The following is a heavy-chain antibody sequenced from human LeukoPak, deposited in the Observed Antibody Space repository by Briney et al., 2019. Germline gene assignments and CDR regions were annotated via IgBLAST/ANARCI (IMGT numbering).Heavy chain of an antibody. CDR2: INHSGST. V-gene: IGHV4-39*07. J-gene: IGHJ6*03. D-gene: IGHD3-10*01. CDR1: GGSTNSNNYY. Sequence: PSETLSLTCSVSGGSTNSNNYYWSWIRQPPGKGLEWIGEINHSGSTNYNPSLKSRVTISVDTSKNQFSLKLSSVTAADTAVYYCARTGQSVRSYGSGSYYNVRYYYMDVWGKGTTVTVSS. CDR3: ARTGQSVRSYGSGSYYNVRYYYMDV.